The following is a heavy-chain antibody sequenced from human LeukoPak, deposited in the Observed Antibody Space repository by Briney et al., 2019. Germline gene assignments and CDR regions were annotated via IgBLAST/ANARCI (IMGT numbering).Heavy chain of an antibody. D-gene: IGHD6-13*01. CDR2: IDSDGSNT. CDR1: GFTFSSYW. CDR3: ARAPSSSWYGLPFDY. Sequence: PGGSLRLSCAASGFTFSSYWMHWVRQAPGKGLVWVSRIDSDGSNTKYADSVKGRFTISRDNAMHTVYLQMNSLRAEDMALYYCARAPSSSWYGLPFDYWGQGTLVTVSS. V-gene: IGHV3-74*03. J-gene: IGHJ4*02.